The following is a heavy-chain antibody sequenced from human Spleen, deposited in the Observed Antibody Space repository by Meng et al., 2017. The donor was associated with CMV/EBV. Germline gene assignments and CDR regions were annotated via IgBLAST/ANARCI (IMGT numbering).Heavy chain of an antibody. J-gene: IGHJ6*02. V-gene: IGHV3-21*01. CDR1: GFTFSSYS. D-gene: IGHD3-10*01. CDR3: ARASYGSGCYGGMDV. Sequence: GESLKISCAASGFTFSSYSMNWVRQAPGKGLEWVSSISSSSYIYYADSVKGRFTISRDKAKNSLYLQMNSLRAEDTAVYYCARASYGSGCYGGMDVWGQGTTVTVSS. CDR2: ISSSSYI.